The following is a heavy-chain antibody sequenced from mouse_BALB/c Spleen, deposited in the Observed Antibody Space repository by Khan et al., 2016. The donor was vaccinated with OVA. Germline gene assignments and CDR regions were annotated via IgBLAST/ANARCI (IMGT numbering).Heavy chain of an antibody. D-gene: IGHD3-3*01. J-gene: IGHJ3*01. CDR3: TRGRAY. V-gene: IGHV3-2*02. Sequence: EVQLVETGPGLVKPSQSLSLTCTVSGYSITSDYAWNWIRQFPGNKLEWVGYITYSGSTSYTPSLKSRISITRDTSKNQFFLHLNSVTTEDTATYDCTRGRAYWGQGTLVTVSA. CDR1: GYSITSDYA. CDR2: ITYSGST.